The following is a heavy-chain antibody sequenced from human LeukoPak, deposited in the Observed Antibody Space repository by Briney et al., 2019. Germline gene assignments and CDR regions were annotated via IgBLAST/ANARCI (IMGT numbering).Heavy chain of an antibody. CDR3: ARAAVEMATITDFDY. V-gene: IGHV1-69*13. Sequence: GASVKVSCKASGYSFSNFHINWVRQAPGQGLEWMGGIIPIFGTANYAQKFQGRVTITADESTSTAYMELSSLRSEDTAVYYCARAAVEMATITDFDYWGQGTLVTVSS. CDR1: GYSFSNFH. D-gene: IGHD5-24*01. J-gene: IGHJ4*02. CDR2: IIPIFGTA.